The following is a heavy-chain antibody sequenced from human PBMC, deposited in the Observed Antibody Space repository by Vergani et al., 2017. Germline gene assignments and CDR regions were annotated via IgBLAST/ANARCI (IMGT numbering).Heavy chain of an antibody. CDR3: AKDPSSHYYESSGRGV. CDR1: GFTFSSYA. D-gene: IGHD3-22*01. CDR2: ISGSGGST. J-gene: IGHJ4*02. V-gene: IGHV3-23*01. Sequence: EVQLLESGGGLVQPGGSLRLSCAASGFTFSSYAMSWVRQAPGKGLEWVSAISGSGGSTYYADSVKGRFTISRDNSKNTLYLQMNSLRAEDTAVYYCAKDPSSHYYESSGRGVWGQGTLVTVSS.